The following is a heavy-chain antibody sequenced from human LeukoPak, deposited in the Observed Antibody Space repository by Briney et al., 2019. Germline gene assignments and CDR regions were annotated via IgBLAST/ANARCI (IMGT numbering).Heavy chain of an antibody. CDR3: ARGRRDSSGYYLDY. Sequence: SETLSLTCAVYGGSFSGYCWSWIRQPPGKGLEWIGEINHSGSTNYNPSLKSRVTISVDTSKNQFSLKLSSVTAADTAVYYCARGRRDSSGYYLDYWGQGTLVTVSS. V-gene: IGHV4-34*01. D-gene: IGHD3-22*01. CDR2: INHSGST. CDR1: GGSFSGYC. J-gene: IGHJ4*02.